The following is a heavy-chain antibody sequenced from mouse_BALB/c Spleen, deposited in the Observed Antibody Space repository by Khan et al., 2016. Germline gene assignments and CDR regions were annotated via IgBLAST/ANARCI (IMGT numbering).Heavy chain of an antibody. CDR1: AFNIKDTY. D-gene: IGHD1-1*01. Sequence: VQLKQSGAELVKPGASVKLSCTSSAFNIKDTYMHWVKQRPEQGLEWIGRIDPTNGNTKYDPKFQGKATITADTSSNTAYLQLSSLTSEDTAVYYCARRSPIFYVGSSYGYWGQGTTLTVSS. V-gene: IGHV14-3*02. J-gene: IGHJ2*01. CDR2: IDPTNGNT. CDR3: ARRSPIFYVGSSYGY.